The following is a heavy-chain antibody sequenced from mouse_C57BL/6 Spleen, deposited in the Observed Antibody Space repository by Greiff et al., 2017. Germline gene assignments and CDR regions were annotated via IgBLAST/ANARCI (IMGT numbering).Heavy chain of an antibody. CDR2: LDPENGAT. J-gene: IGHJ2*01. CDR3: TTFYGSSLDY. CDR1: GFNIKDAY. D-gene: IGHD1-1*01. V-gene: IGHV14-4*01. Sequence: EVQLQQSGAELVRPGASVKLSCTASGFNIKDAYMHWVKQRPEQGLEWIGWLDPENGATEYASKFQGKATITADPASHTAYLQLSSLPSEDTSVYYCTTFYGSSLDYWGQGTTLTVSS.